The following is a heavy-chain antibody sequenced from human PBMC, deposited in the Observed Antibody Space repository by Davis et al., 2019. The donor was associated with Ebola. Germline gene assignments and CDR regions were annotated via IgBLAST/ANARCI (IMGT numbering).Heavy chain of an antibody. CDR1: GFTFSSRD. CDR3: ARDSDDYCFDY. D-gene: IGHD2-21*02. J-gene: IGHJ4*02. V-gene: IGHV3-30*02. Sequence: GESLKISCAASGFTFSSRDMHWVRQAPGRGLEWVAFVRSHGSDDHYADSVKGRFTISRDNSKNTLYLQMNSLRPEDTAVYYCARDSDDYCFDYWGQGTLVTVSS. CDR2: VRSHGSDD.